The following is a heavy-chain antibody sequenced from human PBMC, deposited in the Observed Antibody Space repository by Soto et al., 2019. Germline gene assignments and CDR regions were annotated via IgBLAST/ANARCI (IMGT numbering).Heavy chain of an antibody. Sequence: SEPLSLTCTVSGGSISSSSYYWGWIRQPPGKGLEWIGSIYYSGSTYYNPSLKSRVTISVDTSKNQFSLKLSSVTAADTAVYYCARRSYYDRSGYNVHYYGMDGWGQATKVTGSS. CDR1: GGSISSSSYY. J-gene: IGHJ6*02. V-gene: IGHV4-39*01. CDR2: IYYSGST. D-gene: IGHD3-22*01. CDR3: ARRSYYDRSGYNVHYYGMDG.